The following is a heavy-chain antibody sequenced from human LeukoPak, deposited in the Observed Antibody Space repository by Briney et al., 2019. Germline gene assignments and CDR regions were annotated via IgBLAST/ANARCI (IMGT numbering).Heavy chain of an antibody. CDR3: ARGRNSVYYFNVVAPSYFDY. J-gene: IGHJ4*02. Sequence: ASVKVSCKASGYTFTSYDINWVRQATGQGLEWMGWMNPNSGNTGYAQKFQGRVTMTRNTSISTAYMELSRLRSDDTAVYYCARGRNSVYYFNVVAPSYFDYWGQGTLVTVSS. D-gene: IGHD3-22*01. CDR2: MNPNSGNT. V-gene: IGHV1-8*01. CDR1: GYTFTSYD.